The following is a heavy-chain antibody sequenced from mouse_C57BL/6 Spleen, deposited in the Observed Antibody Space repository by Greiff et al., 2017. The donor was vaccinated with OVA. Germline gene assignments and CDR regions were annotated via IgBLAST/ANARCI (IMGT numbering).Heavy chain of an antibody. D-gene: IGHD1-1*01. CDR2: IDPSDSYT. V-gene: IGHV1-69*01. J-gene: IGHJ4*01. Sequence: QVQLQQPGAELVMPGASVKLSCKASGYTFTSYWMHWVKQRPGQGLEWIGEIDPSDSYTNYNQKFKGKSTLTVDKSSSTAYMQLSSLTSEDSAVYYCARSYYGSHYYAMDDWGQGTSVTVSS. CDR1: GYTFTSYW. CDR3: ARSYYGSHYYAMDD.